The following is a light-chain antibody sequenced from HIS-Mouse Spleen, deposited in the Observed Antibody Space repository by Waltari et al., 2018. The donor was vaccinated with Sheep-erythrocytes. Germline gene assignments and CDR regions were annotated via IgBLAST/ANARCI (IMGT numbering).Light chain of an antibody. Sequence: DIQMTQSPSTLSASLGDRVTITCRANQSISSWLAWYQQKPGKAPKLLIYKASSLESGVPSRFSGSGSGTEFTLTISSLQPDDFATYYCQQYNSYSWTFGQGTKVEIK. CDR3: QQYNSYSWT. V-gene: IGKV1-5*03. J-gene: IGKJ1*01. CDR2: KAS. CDR1: QSISSW.